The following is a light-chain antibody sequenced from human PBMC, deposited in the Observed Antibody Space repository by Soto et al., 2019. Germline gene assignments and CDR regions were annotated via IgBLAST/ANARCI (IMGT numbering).Light chain of an antibody. Sequence: QSALTKPPSASGSPGQSVAISCTGTASDIGGYSFVSWYQQHPGKAPKLLIYDVNKRPSGVPDRCSGSKSGNTASLTVSGLQAEDEAEYYCSAHGGTKPYVFGTGTKLTVL. CDR3: SAHGGTKPYV. V-gene: IGLV2-8*01. CDR2: DVN. J-gene: IGLJ1*01. CDR1: ASDIGGYSF.